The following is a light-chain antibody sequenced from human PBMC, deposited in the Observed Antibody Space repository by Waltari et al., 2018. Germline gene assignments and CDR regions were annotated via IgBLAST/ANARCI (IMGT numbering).Light chain of an antibody. J-gene: IGKJ1*01. CDR1: QGISNS. V-gene: IGKV1-NL1*01. CDR2: AAS. CDR3: QQYYSTPPWT. Sequence: QMTQSPSSLSASVGDRVTITCRASQGISNSLAWYQQKPGKAPKLLLYAASRLESGVPSRFSGSGSGTDYTLTISSLQPEDFATYYCQQYYSTPPWTFGQGTKVEIK.